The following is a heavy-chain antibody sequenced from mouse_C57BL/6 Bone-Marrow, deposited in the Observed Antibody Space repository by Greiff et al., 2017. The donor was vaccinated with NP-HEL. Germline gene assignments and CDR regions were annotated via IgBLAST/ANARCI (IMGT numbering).Heavy chain of an antibody. CDR2: ISDGGSYT. CDR1: GFTFSSYA. V-gene: IGHV5-4*01. Sequence: EVHLVESGGGLVKPGGSLKLSCAASGFTFSSYAMSWVRQTPEKRLEWVATISDGGSYTYYPDNVKGRFTISRDNAKNNLYLQMSHLKSEDTAMYYCAREKALDYWGQGTLVTVSA. J-gene: IGHJ3*01. CDR3: AREKALDY.